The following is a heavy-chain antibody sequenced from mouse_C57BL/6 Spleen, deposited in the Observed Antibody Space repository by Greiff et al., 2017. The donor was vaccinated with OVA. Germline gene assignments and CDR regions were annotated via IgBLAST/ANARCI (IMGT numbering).Heavy chain of an antibody. Sequence: EVMLVESGPELVKPGASVKISCKASGYSFTGYYMNWVKQSPEKSLEWIGEINPSTGGTTYNQKFKAKATLTVDKSSSTAYMQLKSLTSEDSAVYYCAKGSYYDYSYAMDYWGQGTSVTVSS. J-gene: IGHJ4*01. CDR2: INPSTGGT. CDR3: AKGSYYDYSYAMDY. V-gene: IGHV1-42*01. D-gene: IGHD2-4*01. CDR1: GYSFTGYY.